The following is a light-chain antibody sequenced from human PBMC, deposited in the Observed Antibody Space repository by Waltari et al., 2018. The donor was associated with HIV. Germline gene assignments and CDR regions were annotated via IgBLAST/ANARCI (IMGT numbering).Light chain of an antibody. V-gene: IGKV1-39*01. CDR2: GAS. Sequence: DIQMTQSPSSLSASVGDTVTITCRASQNINNYLNWYQHRPGKPPNLLIYGASSRQPGVPSRFSARASGSNFTLTITRLQPEDFASYYCQQSFSAAITLGQGTRL. J-gene: IGKJ5*01. CDR1: QNINNY. CDR3: QQSFSAAIT.